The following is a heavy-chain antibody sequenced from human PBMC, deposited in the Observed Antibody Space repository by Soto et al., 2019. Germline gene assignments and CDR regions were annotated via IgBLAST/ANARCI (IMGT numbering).Heavy chain of an antibody. CDR1: GGSISSGGYY. Sequence: TLSLPCTVSGGSISSGGYYWSWIRQHPGKGLEWIGYIYYSGSTYYNPSLKSRVTISVDTSKNQFSLKLSSVTAADTAVYYCARDRRNYGMDVWGQGTTVTVSS. J-gene: IGHJ6*02. CDR3: ARDRRNYGMDV. V-gene: IGHV4-31*03. CDR2: IYYSGST.